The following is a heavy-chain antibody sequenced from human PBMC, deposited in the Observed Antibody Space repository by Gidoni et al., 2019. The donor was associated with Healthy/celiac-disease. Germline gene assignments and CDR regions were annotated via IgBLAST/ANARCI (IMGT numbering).Heavy chain of an antibody. CDR3: ARAGRDYYGSGSYGLDY. CDR2: IVPIFGTA. CDR1: GGTFSSYA. J-gene: IGHJ4*02. Sequence: QVQLVQSGAEVKTPGSSVKVSCKASGGTFSSYAISWVRQAPGHWLEWMGGIVPIFGTASYSQKFQGTVTITADESTSTAYMGLSSLRSEDTAVYYCARAGRDYYGSGSYGLDYWGQGTLVTVSS. V-gene: IGHV1-69*01. D-gene: IGHD3-10*01.